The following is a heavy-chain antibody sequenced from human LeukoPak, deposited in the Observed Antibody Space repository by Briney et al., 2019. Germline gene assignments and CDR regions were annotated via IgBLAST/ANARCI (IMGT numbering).Heavy chain of an antibody. J-gene: IGHJ5*02. V-gene: IGHV4-38-2*02. CDR2: IFHSGSA. Sequence: KASETLSLTCIVSDYSISSGSYWGWIRQPPGKGLEWIGSIFHSGSAYYNPSLKSRVTMSVDTSKNQFSLKLSSVTAADTAVYYCARVGLGDYVRGWFDPWGQGTLVTVSS. D-gene: IGHD4-17*01. CDR3: ARVGLGDYVRGWFDP. CDR1: DYSISSGSY.